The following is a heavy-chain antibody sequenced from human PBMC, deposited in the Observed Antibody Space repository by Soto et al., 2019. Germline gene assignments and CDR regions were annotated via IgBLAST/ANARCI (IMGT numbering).Heavy chain of an antibody. CDR3: ARQGPEDWPLDY. CDR1: VFSLSTSGVG. Sequence: HITLTESGPPLVKPTHPLTLTCTFSVFSLSTSGVGVGCILQPSGKALEWLAVIYWDDVKEYSPSLKNRLTISKDSSKHQVVLTMTNMGPKDTGTYYCARQGPEDWPLDYWGQGTLVTVSS. D-gene: IGHD3-9*01. CDR2: IYWDDVK. V-gene: IGHV2-5*02. J-gene: IGHJ4*02.